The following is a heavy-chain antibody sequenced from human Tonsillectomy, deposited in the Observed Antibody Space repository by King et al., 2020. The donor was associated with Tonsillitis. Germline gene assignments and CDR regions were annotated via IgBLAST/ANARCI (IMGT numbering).Heavy chain of an antibody. J-gene: IGHJ4*02. CDR3: AKASRPVLWFGSPHLDY. D-gene: IGHD3-10*01. Sequence: DVQLVESGGGLVQPGGSLRLSCAASGLTFSSYAMTWVRQAPGKGLEWVSVISSSGVSTYYADSVKGRFTISRDNSKKTLDLQMSSLRAEDTAVYYCAKASRPVLWFGSPHLDYWGQGTPVTVSP. CDR1: GLTFSSYA. V-gene: IGHV3-23*04. CDR2: ISSSGVST.